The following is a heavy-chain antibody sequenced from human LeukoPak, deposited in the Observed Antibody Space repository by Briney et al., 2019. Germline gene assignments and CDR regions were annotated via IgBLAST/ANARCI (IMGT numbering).Heavy chain of an antibody. CDR2: IYPRDGST. CDR3: ARDQEGFDY. J-gene: IGHJ4*02. V-gene: IGHV1-46*01. CDR1: GYTFTINY. Sequence: XSVTVSCTASGYTFTINYIHWVRQAPGQGLEWMGMIYPRDGSTSYAQKFQGRVTVTRDTSTSTVHMELSGLRSEDTAVYYCARDQEGFDYWGQGTLVTVSS.